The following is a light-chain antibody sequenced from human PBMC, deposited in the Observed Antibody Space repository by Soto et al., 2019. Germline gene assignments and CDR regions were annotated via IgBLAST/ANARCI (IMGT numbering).Light chain of an antibody. CDR3: QAFDSNSHLI. CDR2: ETY. J-gene: IGLJ2*01. Sequence: NFMLTQPHSVSESPGKTVTISCTRSSGSIADSYVQWYQQRPGSAPNTMIYETYQRPSGVPDRFSGAIDTASNSASLTISGLKTEDEADYYCQAFDSNSHLIFGGGTKLTVL. CDR1: SGSIADSY. V-gene: IGLV6-57*04.